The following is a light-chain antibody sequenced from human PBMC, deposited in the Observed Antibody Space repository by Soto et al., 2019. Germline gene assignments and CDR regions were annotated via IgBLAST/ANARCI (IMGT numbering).Light chain of an antibody. Sequence: DIVLTQSPGTLSLSPGERATLSCRASQSLTGGYLAWFQQKPDQTPRLLIYSASNRATGIPDRFSGSGSGTDFTLTISRQVTEDFVEYYCQQNGSLPITFGQGTRLEIK. CDR3: QQNGSLPIT. J-gene: IGKJ5*01. CDR1: QSLTGGY. V-gene: IGKV3-20*01. CDR2: SAS.